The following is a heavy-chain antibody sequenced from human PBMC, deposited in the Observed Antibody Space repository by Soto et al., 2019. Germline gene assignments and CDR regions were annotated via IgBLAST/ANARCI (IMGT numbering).Heavy chain of an antibody. Sequence: PSETLSLTCTVSGGSISSYYWSWIRQPPGKGLEWIGYTYYDGSANYNPSLKSRVTISGDTSKNQFSLKLSAVTAADTAVYYCAARLYYYDSSAYPEDYFDYWGQGTLVTVSS. CDR3: AARLYYYDSSAYPEDYFDY. CDR2: TYYDGSA. V-gene: IGHV4-59*01. J-gene: IGHJ4*02. D-gene: IGHD3-22*01. CDR1: GGSISSYY.